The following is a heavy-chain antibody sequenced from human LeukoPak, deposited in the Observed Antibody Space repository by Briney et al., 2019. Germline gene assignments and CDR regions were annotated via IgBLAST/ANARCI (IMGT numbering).Heavy chain of an antibody. V-gene: IGHV3-48*01. CDR1: GFTFSRYS. Sequence: PGGSLRLSCVASGFTFSRYSMNWVRQAPGKRLEWVSYISDTGSTIFYADSVRGRFTISRDNSKNTLYLQMNSLRAEDTAVYYCAKDGGSGYLRDTYYFDYWGQGTLVTVSS. D-gene: IGHD3-22*01. CDR3: AKDGGSGYLRDTYYFDY. J-gene: IGHJ4*02. CDR2: ISDTGSTI.